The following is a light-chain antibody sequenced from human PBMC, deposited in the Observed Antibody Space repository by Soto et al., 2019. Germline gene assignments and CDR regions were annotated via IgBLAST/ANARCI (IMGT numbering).Light chain of an antibody. J-gene: IGLJ1*01. Sequence: QSALTQPASVSGSPGQSITISCTGTSSDVGGYNYVSWYQQHPGIAPKLLIYGVTNRPSGVSTRFSGSKSGNTASLTISGLQDADDADYHCSSYTRASNLLYLFGTGTKLTVL. V-gene: IGLV2-14*01. CDR2: GVT. CDR3: SSYTRASNLLYL. CDR1: SSDVGGYNY.